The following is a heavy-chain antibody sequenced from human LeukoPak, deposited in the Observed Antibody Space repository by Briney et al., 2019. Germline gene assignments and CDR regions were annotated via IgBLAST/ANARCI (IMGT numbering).Heavy chain of an antibody. CDR3: ESYRPLDAFDI. CDR1: GYTFTSYG. D-gene: IGHD3-16*02. Sequence: ASVKVSCKASGYTFTSYGISWVRQAPGQGLEWMGWISAYNGNTNYAQKLQGRVTMTTDTSTSTAYMELRSLRSEDTAVYYCESYRPLDAFDIWGQGTMVTVSS. J-gene: IGHJ3*02. V-gene: IGHV1-18*01. CDR2: ISAYNGNT.